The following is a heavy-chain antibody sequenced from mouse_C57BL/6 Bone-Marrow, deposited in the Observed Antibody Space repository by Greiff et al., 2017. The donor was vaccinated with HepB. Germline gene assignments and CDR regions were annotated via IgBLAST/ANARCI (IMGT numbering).Heavy chain of an antibody. V-gene: IGHV1-55*01. CDR2: IYPGSGST. CDR3: ARNPYYSNYYFDY. D-gene: IGHD2-5*01. J-gene: IGHJ2*01. Sequence: QVQLQQSGAELVKPGASVKMSCKASGYTFTSYWITWVKQRPGQGLEWIGDIYPGSGSTNYNEKFKSKATLTVDTSSSTAYMQLSSLTSEDSAVYYCARNPYYSNYYFDYWGQGTTLTVSS. CDR1: GYTFTSYW.